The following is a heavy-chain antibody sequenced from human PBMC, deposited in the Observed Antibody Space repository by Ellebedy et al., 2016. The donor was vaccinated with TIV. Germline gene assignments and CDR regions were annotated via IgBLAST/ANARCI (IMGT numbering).Heavy chain of an antibody. J-gene: IGHJ3*02. CDR3: ARDGRALAFDI. CDR1: GGTFSSYA. V-gene: IGHV1-69*13. D-gene: IGHD1-1*01. Sequence: AASVKVSCKASGGTFSSYAINWVRQAPGQGLEWMGGLIPMFGTPNYAQTFQGRVTITADEPTSTAYMELSSLRSEDTAVYYCARDGRALAFDIWGQGKMVTVSS. CDR2: LIPMFGTP.